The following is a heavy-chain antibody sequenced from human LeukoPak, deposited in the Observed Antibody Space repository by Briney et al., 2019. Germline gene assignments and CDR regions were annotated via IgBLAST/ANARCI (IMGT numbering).Heavy chain of an antibody. Sequence: SETLSLTCTVSGGSISSHYWSWIRQPPGKGLEWTGYIYYSGSTNYNPSLKSRVTISVDTSKNQFSLKLSSVTAADTAVYYCARGIVVPAAVFDYWGQGTLVTVSS. CDR1: GGSISSHY. CDR3: ARGIVVPAAVFDY. V-gene: IGHV4-59*11. CDR2: IYYSGST. D-gene: IGHD2-2*01. J-gene: IGHJ4*02.